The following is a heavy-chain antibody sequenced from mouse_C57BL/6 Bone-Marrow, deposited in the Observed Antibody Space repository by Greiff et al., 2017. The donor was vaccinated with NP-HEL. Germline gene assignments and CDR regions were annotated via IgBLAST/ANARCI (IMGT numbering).Heavy chain of an antibody. CDR3: ARHGYDYDVGMLAMDY. Sequence: EVQVVESGGDLVKPGGSLKLSCAASGFTFSSYGMSWVRQTPDKRLEWVATISSGGNYTYYPDSVKGRFTISRDNAKNTLYLQMSSLKSEDTAMYYCARHGYDYDVGMLAMDYWGQGTSVTVSS. V-gene: IGHV5-6*01. CDR1: GFTFSSYG. D-gene: IGHD2-4*01. CDR2: ISSGGNYT. J-gene: IGHJ4*01.